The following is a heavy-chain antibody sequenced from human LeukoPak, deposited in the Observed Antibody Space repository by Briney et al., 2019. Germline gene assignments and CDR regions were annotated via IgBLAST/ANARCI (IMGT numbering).Heavy chain of an antibody. CDR2: ISYDGSNK. Sequence: PGRSLRLSCAASGFTFSSYAMHWVRQAPGKGLEWVAVISYDGSNKYYADSVKGRFTISRDNSKNTLYLQMNSLRAEDTAVYYCAKDGTGGSGYPLYFDYWGRGTLVTVSS. CDR1: GFTFSSYA. CDR3: AKDGTGGSGYPLYFDY. J-gene: IGHJ4*02. D-gene: IGHD3-22*01. V-gene: IGHV3-30*04.